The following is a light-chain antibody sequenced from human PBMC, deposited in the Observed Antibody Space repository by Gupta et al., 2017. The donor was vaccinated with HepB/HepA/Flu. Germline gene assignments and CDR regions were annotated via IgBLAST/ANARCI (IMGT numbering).Light chain of an antibody. CDR2: GAS. Sequence: EIVMTQSPATLSVSPGERATLSCRASQSVSSNVAWYQQKPGQDPRLLSYGASPRATGSPARGSGSGSGTEFTLTISSLQSEDFAVYDCQKYKNWTQTFGKGTKVEIK. CDR3: QKYKNWTQT. CDR1: QSVSSN. J-gene: IGKJ1*01. V-gene: IGKV3-15*01.